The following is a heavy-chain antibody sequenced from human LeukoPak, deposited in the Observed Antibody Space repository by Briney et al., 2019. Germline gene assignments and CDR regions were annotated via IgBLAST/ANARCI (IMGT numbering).Heavy chain of an antibody. CDR3: AITGGPYYYDSSGYSIDPFDI. CDR2: IYYSGST. CDR1: GGSISSSSYY. D-gene: IGHD3-22*01. J-gene: IGHJ3*02. V-gene: IGHV4-39*01. Sequence: SETLSLTCTVSGGSISSSSYYWGWIRQPPGKGLEWIGSIYYSGSTYYNPSIKSRVTISVDTSKNQFSLKLSSVTAADTAVYYCAITGGPYYYDSSGYSIDPFDIWGQGTMVTVSS.